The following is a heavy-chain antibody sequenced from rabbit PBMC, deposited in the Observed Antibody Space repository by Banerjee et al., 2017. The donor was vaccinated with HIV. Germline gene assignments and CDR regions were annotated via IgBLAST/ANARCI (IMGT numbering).Heavy chain of an antibody. CDR2: IYTGSSGRT. D-gene: IGHD4-1*01. CDR1: GFDFSSSYY. CDR3: VRDLAGVIGWNFVL. V-gene: IGHV1S45*01. J-gene: IGHJ4*01. Sequence: QEQLEESGGDLVKPEGSLTLTCTAYGFDFSSSYYMCWVRQDPGKGLEWIAGIYTGSSGRTYYACWAKVRFAISKTSSTTVTLQMTALTAADTATYFCVRDLAGVIGWNFVLWGPGTLVTVS.